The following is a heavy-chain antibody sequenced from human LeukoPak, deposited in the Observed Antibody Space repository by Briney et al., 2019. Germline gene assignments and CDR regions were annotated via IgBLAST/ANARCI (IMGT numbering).Heavy chain of an antibody. CDR1: GYSISNGYY. Sequence: SETLSLTCKASGYSISNGYYWGWIRQPPGKGLEWIGSIYHSGSTYYNPSLKSRVTISVDTSKNQFSLNLNSVTAADTAVYYCARASRTGLGIGSFDYWGQGTLVTVSS. J-gene: IGHJ4*02. CDR2: IYHSGST. CDR3: ARASRTGLGIGSFDY. D-gene: IGHD7-27*01. V-gene: IGHV4-38-2*02.